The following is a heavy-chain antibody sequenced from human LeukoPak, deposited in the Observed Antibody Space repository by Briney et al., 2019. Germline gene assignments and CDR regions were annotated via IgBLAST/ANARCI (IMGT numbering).Heavy chain of an antibody. D-gene: IGHD2-15*01. J-gene: IGHJ1*01. V-gene: IGHV1-69*04. CDR2: IIPILGIA. CDR1: GGTFSSYA. CDR3: ARDCSGGSCYRNAEYFQH. Sequence: EASVKVSCKASGGTFSSYAISWVRQAPGQGLEWMGRIIPILGIANYAQKFQGRVTITADKSTSTAYMELSSLRSEDTAVYYCARDCSGGSCYRNAEYFQHWGQGTLVTVSS.